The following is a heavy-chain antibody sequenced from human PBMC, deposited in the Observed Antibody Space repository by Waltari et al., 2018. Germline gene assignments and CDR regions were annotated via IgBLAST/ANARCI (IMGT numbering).Heavy chain of an antibody. CDR3: ARDYDYSGRAFDY. J-gene: IGHJ4*02. CDR1: GFTFSSYS. Sequence: EVQLVESGGGLVQPGGSLRLSCAASGFTFSSYSMNWFRQAPGKGLEWVAYISSSSSTIYYADSVKGRFTISRDNAKNSLYLQMNSLRDEDTAVYYCARDYDYSGRAFDYWGQGTLVTVSS. CDR2: ISSSSSTI. V-gene: IGHV3-48*02. D-gene: IGHD4-4*01.